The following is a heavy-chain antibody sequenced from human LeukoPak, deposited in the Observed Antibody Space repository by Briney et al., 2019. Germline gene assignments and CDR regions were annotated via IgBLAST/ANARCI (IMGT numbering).Heavy chain of an antibody. V-gene: IGHV3-9*03. J-gene: IGHJ3*02. CDR1: GFTFDDYA. D-gene: IGHD2-2*02. Sequence: GGSLRPSCAVSGFTFDDYAMHWVRQAPGKGLEWVSGISWNSNLIGYADSVKGRFTTSRDNAKNSLYLQMNSLRPEDMALYYCAKDRNYELLYAFDIWGQGTMVTVSS. CDR3: AKDRNYELLYAFDI. CDR2: ISWNSNLI.